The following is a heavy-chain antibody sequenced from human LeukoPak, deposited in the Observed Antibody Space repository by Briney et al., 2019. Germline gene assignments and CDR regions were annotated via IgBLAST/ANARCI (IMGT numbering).Heavy chain of an antibody. CDR2: IYSGGSA. V-gene: IGHV3-53*01. CDR1: GFTVSHNY. J-gene: IGHJ4*02. D-gene: IGHD3-16*01. CDR3: SRVGVVGRDMDY. Sequence: PGGSLRLSCAVSGFTVSHNYMNWVRQAPGKGLEWVSVIYSGGSAYYADSVKGRFTISRDNSKNTLYLQMNSLRAEDAAVYYCSRVGVVGRDMDYWGQGTLVTVSS.